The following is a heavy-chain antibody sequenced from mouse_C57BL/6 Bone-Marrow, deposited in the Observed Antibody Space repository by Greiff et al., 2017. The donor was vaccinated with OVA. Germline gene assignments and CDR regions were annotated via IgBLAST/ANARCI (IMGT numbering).Heavy chain of an antibody. V-gene: IGHV1-74*01. CDR2: IHPSDSDT. CDR1: GYTFTSYW. CDR3: ATHYYGSSWDWFAY. J-gene: IGHJ3*01. Sequence: QVQLQQPGAELVKPGASVKVSCKASGYTFTSYWMHWVKQRPGQGLEWIGRIHPSDSDTNYNQKFKGKATLTVDKSSSTAYMQLSSLTSEDSAVYYCATHYYGSSWDWFAYWGQGTLVTVSA. D-gene: IGHD1-1*01.